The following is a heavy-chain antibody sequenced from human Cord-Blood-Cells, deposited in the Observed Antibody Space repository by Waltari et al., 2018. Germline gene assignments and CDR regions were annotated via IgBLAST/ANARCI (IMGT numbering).Heavy chain of an antibody. J-gene: IGHJ6*02. V-gene: IGHV4-34*01. CDR1: GGSFSGYY. CDR3: ARYSYDLWSGFSIRYYGMDV. CDR2: INHSGSP. D-gene: IGHD3-3*01. Sequence: QVQLQQWGAGLLKPSETLSLTCAVYGGSFSGYYWSWIRQPPGKGLEWIGEINHSGSPKYNPSLKSRVTISVDTSKSQFSLKRSAVTAADTAVYYCARYSYDLWSGFSIRYYGMDVWGQGTTVTVSS.